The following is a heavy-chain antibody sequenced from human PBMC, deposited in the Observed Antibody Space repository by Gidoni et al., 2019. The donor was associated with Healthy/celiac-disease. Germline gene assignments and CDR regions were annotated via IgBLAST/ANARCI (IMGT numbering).Heavy chain of an antibody. D-gene: IGHD3-22*01. CDR2: IYYSGST. V-gene: IGHV4-61*01. J-gene: IGHJ6*02. CDR3: ARGALGDSSGPKYYYYGMDV. CDR1: GGPVSSGSSF. Sequence: QVQLQESGPGLVKPSETLSVTCTVSGGPVSSGSSFWSWIRQPPGKGLEGIGYIYYSGSTNYNPSLKSRVTISVDTSKNQFSLKLSSVTAADTAVYYCARGALGDSSGPKYYYYGMDVWGQGTTVTVSS.